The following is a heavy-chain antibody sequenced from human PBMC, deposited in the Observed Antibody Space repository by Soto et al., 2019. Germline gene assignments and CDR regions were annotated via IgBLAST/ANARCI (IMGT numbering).Heavy chain of an antibody. D-gene: IGHD3-9*01. V-gene: IGHV4-30-2*05. Sequence: SETLSLTCAVSGGSISSGGYSWSWIRQPPGKGLEWIGYIYHSGSTYYNPSLKSRATIKPDTSKNQFSLQLNSVTPEDSAVYNCARGPGILNPWGQGILVTVSS. CDR1: GGSISSGGYS. J-gene: IGHJ5*02. CDR3: ARGPGILNP. CDR2: IYHSGST.